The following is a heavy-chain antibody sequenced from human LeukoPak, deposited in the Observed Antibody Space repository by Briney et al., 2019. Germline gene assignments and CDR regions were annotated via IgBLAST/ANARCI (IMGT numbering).Heavy chain of an antibody. CDR3: ARASPPAANYYDSSGYGDAFDI. V-gene: IGHV4-59*01. D-gene: IGHD3-22*01. CDR1: GGSISSYY. J-gene: IGHJ3*02. Sequence: PSETLSLTCTVSGGSISSYYWSWIRQPPGKGLEWIGYIYYSGSTNYNPSLKSRVTISVDTSKNQFSLKLSSVTAADTAVYYCARASPPAANYYDSSGYGDAFDIWGQGTMVTVSS. CDR2: IYYSGST.